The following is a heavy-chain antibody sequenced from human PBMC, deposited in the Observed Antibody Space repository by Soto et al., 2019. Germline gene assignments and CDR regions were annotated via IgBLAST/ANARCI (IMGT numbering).Heavy chain of an antibody. CDR1: GFTFDDFA. CDR2: VNWDVDTT. V-gene: IGHV3-43D*04. CDR3: GKWATVTTHYRYYGMDD. Sequence: GGSLRLSCVASGFTFDDFAMCWVRQLPGKGMEWISLVNWDVDTTIYADSVKGRFIISGDTCKNSVYLQINSLRSDDSAIYYCGKWATVTTHYRYYGMDDWGRGTMVTVS. D-gene: IGHD4-17*01. J-gene: IGHJ6*02.